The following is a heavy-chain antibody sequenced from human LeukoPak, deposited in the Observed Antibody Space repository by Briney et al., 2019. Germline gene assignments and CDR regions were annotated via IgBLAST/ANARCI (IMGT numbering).Heavy chain of an antibody. D-gene: IGHD2-2*01. CDR3: ARDRGVEVVPAAIMFDP. J-gene: IGHJ5*02. CDR2: INPNSGGT. CDR1: GYTFTGYY. V-gene: IGHV1-2*02. Sequence: ASVKVSCKASGYTFTGYYMHWVRQAPGQGLEWMGWINPNSGGTNYAQKFQGRVTMTRDTSISTAYMELSRLRSDDTAVYYCARDRGVEVVPAAIMFDPWGQGTLVTVSS.